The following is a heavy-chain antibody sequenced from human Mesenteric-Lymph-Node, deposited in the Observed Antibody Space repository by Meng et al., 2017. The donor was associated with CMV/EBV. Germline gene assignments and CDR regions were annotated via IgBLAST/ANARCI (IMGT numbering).Heavy chain of an antibody. CDR2: VFYSGHT. CDR1: GGSISSSSYY. V-gene: IGHV4-39*07. J-gene: IGHJ3*02. CDR3: AHRPRLGAFDI. D-gene: IGHD3-16*01. Sequence: SETLSLTCTVSGGSISSSSYYWGWIRQPPGKGLEWIGSVFYSGHTYYNPSLKSRVTMSVDTSKNQFSLKLSSVTAADTAVYYCAHRPRLGAFDIWGQGTMVTVSS.